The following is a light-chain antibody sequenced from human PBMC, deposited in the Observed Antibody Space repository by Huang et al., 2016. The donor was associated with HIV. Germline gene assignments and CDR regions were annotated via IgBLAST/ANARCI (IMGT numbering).Light chain of an antibody. Sequence: EIVLTQSPATLSLSPGERATLSCRASQSFHSYLAWYQQKPGQAPRLLIYDASNRATGIPARFSVSGSGTDFTLTSSNLQSEDFAVYYCQQRSAWPLTFGGGTKVEI. CDR3: QQRSAWPLT. CDR2: DAS. V-gene: IGKV3-11*01. CDR1: QSFHSY. J-gene: IGKJ4*01.